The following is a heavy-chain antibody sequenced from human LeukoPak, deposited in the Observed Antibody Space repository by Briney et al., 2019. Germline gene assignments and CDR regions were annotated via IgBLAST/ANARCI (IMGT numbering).Heavy chain of an antibody. CDR1: GGSFSGYY. D-gene: IGHD7-27*01. V-gene: IGHV4-34*01. CDR3: ARRLGTIRSLNWFDP. Sequence: SETLSLTCAVYGGSFSGYYRSRIRQPPGKGLEWIGEINHSGSTNYNPSLKSRVTISVDTFKNQFSLKLSSVTAADTAVYYCARRLGTIRSLNWFDPWGQGTLVTVSS. CDR2: INHSGST. J-gene: IGHJ5*02.